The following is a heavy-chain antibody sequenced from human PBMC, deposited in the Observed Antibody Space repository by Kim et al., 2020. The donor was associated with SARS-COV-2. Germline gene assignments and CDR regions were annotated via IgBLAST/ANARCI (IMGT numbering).Heavy chain of an antibody. J-gene: IGHJ4*02. CDR1: GFTFSDYY. Sequence: GGSLRLSCAASGFTFSDYYMSWIRQAPGKGLEWVSYISSSGSTIYYADSVKGRFTISRDNAKNSLYLQMNSLRAEDTAVYYCARDVGYCSSTSCYSSPIFDSWGQGTLVTVSS. V-gene: IGHV3-11*01. CDR3: ARDVGYCSSTSCYSSPIFDS. D-gene: IGHD2-2*01. CDR2: ISSSGSTI.